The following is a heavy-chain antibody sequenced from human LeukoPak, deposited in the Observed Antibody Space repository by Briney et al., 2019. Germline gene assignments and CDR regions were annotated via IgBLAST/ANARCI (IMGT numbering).Heavy chain of an antibody. V-gene: IGHV3-23*01. CDR2: ITDSYNT. CDR1: GITFSDSA. CDR3: VKGACSSGCSGNH. J-gene: IGHJ5*02. Sequence: GGSLRLSCAASGITFSDSAMYWVRQATGKGPECVSAITDSYNTYYGDSVKGRFTISRDNSKKTLYLQMNSLRVDDTALYYCVKGACSSGCSGNHWGQGTRVIVSS. D-gene: IGHD6-19*01.